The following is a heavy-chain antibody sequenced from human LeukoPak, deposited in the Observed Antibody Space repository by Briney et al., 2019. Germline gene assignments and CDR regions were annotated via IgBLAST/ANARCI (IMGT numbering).Heavy chain of an antibody. CDR2: IYYSGST. V-gene: IGHV4-59*01. CDR3: AREGLGHGYYYYMDV. D-gene: IGHD3-22*01. Sequence: KPSETLSLTCTVSGGSISSYYWSWIRQPPGKGLEWIGYIYYSGSTNYNPSLKSRVTISVDTSKNQFSLKLSSVTAEDTAVYYCAREGLGHGYYYYMDVWGKGTTVTVSS. CDR1: GGSISSYY. J-gene: IGHJ6*03.